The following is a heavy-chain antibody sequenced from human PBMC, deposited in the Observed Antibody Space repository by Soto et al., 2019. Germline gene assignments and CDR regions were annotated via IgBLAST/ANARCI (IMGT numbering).Heavy chain of an antibody. V-gene: IGHV4-34*01. CDR3: ATAGYSYGSAFDY. CDR2: INHSGST. J-gene: IGHJ4*02. D-gene: IGHD5-18*01. CDR1: GGSFSGYY. Sequence: KASETLSLTCAVYGGSFSGYYWSWIRQPPGKGLEWIGEINHSGSTNYDPSLKSRVTISVDTSKNQFSLKLSSVTAADTAVYYCATAGYSYGSAFDYWGQGTLATVSS.